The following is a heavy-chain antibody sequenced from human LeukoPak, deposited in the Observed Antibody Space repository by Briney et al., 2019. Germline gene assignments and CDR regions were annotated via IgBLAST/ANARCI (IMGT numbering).Heavy chain of an antibody. CDR3: ARAPVDTAMVDY. J-gene: IGHJ4*02. Sequence: GGSLRLSCAASGFTFSSYGMHWVRQAPGKGLEWVSVIYSGGSTYYADSVKGRFTISRHNSKNTLYLQMNSLRAEDTAVYYCARAPVDTAMVDYWGQGTLVTVSS. CDR2: IYSGGST. CDR1: GFTFSSYG. D-gene: IGHD5-18*01. V-gene: IGHV3-53*04.